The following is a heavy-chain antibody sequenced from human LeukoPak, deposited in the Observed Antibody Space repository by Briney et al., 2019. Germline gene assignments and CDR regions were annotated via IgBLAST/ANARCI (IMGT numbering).Heavy chain of an antibody. Sequence: GGSLRLSCAASGFGFSSGTMNWVRQAPGKALEWVSSLSGSGRLVWYAASVKGRFTISRDNAANSLFLQMNSLRVEDTAVYYCARDLQAGLAFDAWGQGTVVAVSS. J-gene: IGHJ3*01. V-gene: IGHV3-21*06. D-gene: IGHD2-2*01. CDR2: LSGSGRLV. CDR1: GFGFSSGT. CDR3: ARDLQAGLAFDA.